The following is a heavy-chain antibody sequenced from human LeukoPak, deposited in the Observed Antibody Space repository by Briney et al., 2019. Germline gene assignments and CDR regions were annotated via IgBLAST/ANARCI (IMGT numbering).Heavy chain of an antibody. Sequence: SETLSLTCTVSGDSISSGDYYWSWIRQPAGKGLEWIGRISSSGSTNYNPSLKSRVTISVDTSKNQFSLKLSSVTAADTAVYYCAREGGTVTDYWGQGTLVTVSS. J-gene: IGHJ4*02. CDR3: AREGGTVTDY. D-gene: IGHD3-16*01. CDR1: GDSISSGDYY. CDR2: ISSSGST. V-gene: IGHV4-61*02.